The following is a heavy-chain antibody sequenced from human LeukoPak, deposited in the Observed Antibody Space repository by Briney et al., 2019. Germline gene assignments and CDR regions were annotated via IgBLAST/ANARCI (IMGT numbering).Heavy chain of an antibody. CDR3: ARARTGYSHLDY. CDR1: GGSISSYY. D-gene: IGHD3/OR15-3a*01. Sequence: SETLSLTCTVSGGSISSYYWSWIRQSPGKGLEWIGYIYYGGTTNYNPSLQSRVIISVDTSKNQFSLKLSSVTAADTAVYYCARARTGYSHLDYWGQGTLVTVSS. V-gene: IGHV4-59*01. J-gene: IGHJ4*02. CDR2: IYYGGTT.